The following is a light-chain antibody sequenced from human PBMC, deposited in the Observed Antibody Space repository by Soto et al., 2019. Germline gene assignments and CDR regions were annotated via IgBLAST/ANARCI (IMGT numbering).Light chain of an antibody. CDR1: QSLLYSNGFHY. CDR2: LGS. J-gene: IGKJ4*01. V-gene: IGKV2-28*01. Sequence: DIVMTQSPVSLSVTPGEPASISCRSSQSLLYSNGFHYLDWYLQKPGQSPQLLIYLGSNRASGVPDRFSGSGSGTDFTLKISRVEAEDVGVYYCMQAVQNPQTFGGGTKVEIK. CDR3: MQAVQNPQT.